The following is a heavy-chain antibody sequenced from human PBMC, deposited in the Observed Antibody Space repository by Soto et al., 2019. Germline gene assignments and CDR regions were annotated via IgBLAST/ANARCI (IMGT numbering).Heavy chain of an antibody. D-gene: IGHD5-18*01. Sequence: PXEGLSVPCTVSGDSVTSGNYYWSWIRQPPGKVLEWIGYIYYSGNTNYSPSLKSRVAISLDTSHNQFSLKLSSVTAADTAVYFCARIPVDTYMTYWFDSWGHGTLVTVSS. J-gene: IGHJ5*01. CDR1: GDSVTSGNYY. CDR2: IYYSGNT. V-gene: IGHV4-61*01. CDR3: ARIPVDTYMTYWFDS.